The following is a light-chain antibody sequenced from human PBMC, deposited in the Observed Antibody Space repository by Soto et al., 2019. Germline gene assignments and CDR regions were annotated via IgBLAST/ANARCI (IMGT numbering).Light chain of an antibody. CDR1: NNIGSKS. Sequence: ELTQPPSVSVAPGQTARITCGGNNIGSKSVHWYHQLPGTAPKLVVSGNGNRPSGVPDRLSASKSGTSASLAITGLQAEDEGHYYCQSYDKRLTAYVFGTGTKVTVL. CDR3: QSYDKRLTAYV. V-gene: IGLV1-40*01. J-gene: IGLJ1*01. CDR2: GNG.